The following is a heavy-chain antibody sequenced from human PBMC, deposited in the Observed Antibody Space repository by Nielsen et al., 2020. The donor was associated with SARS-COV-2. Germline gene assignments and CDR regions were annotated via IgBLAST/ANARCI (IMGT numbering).Heavy chain of an antibody. CDR1: GFTFSSYA. D-gene: IGHD6-13*01. CDR2: ISGSGGST. CDR3: AKDAREYSSWYGDY. Sequence: GESLKISCAASGFTFSSYAMSWVRQAPGKGLEWVSAISGSGGSTYYADSVKGRFTISRDNSKNTLYLQMNSLRAEDTAVYYCAKDAREYSSWYGDYWGQGTLVTVSS. J-gene: IGHJ4*02. V-gene: IGHV3-23*01.